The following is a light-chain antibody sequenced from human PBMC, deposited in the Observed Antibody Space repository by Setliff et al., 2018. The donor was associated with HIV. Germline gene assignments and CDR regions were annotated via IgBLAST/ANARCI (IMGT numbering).Light chain of an antibody. CDR2: DVT. CDR1: SSDVGAYNY. Sequence: QSVLTQPRSVSGSPGQSVTISCTGTSSDVGAYNYVSWYQQHPGKAPKLMIYDVTKRPSGVPDHFSGSKSGNTASLTISGLQAEDEADYYCCSYAGSYTDVFGTGTKVTVL. J-gene: IGLJ1*01. CDR3: CSYAGSYTDV. V-gene: IGLV2-11*01.